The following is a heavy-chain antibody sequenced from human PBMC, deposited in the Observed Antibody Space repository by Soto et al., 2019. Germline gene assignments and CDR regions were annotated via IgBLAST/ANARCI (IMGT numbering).Heavy chain of an antibody. J-gene: IGHJ3*02. D-gene: IGHD3-16*01. CDR1: GFAFSCYD. V-gene: IGHV3-23*01. CDR3: AKNQWGNVFDI. CDR2: ISKSGPTP. Sequence: EVQLLESGGGLVQPGGSLRLSCAASGFAFSCYDMTWVRQAPGKGLEWVSTISKSGPTPYYADSVRGRFTISRDNSKNTLHLQMNSLRAEDTALYYCAKNQWGNVFDIWGQGTMLTVSS.